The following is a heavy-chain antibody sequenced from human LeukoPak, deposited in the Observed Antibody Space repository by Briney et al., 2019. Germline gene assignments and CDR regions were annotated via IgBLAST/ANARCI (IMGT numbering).Heavy chain of an antibody. V-gene: IGHV4-31*03. CDR2: IYNSGST. Sequence: AQTLCLTCTVSSFSFSSGGYYWNWIRQHPGKGLEWIGYIYNSGSTYYNPSLRSRSSASVDMSKIQFSLNLSSVTDADTAVYYCARGYCTNGVCSSDYFDYWGQGTLVPVSS. D-gene: IGHD2-8*01. CDR1: SFSFSSGGYY. CDR3: ARGYCTNGVCSSDYFDY. J-gene: IGHJ4*02.